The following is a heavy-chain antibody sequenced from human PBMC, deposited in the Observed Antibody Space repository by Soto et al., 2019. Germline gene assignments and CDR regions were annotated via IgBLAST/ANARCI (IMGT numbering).Heavy chain of an antibody. Sequence: ASVKVSCKASGYTFTTYYMHWVRQAPGQGLEWMGIINPSGGSTSYAQKFQGRVTMTGDTSTSTVDRELSSLRSEDTALYYCARDLPTSTRASDYWGQGTLVTVSS. CDR2: INPSGGST. V-gene: IGHV1-46*01. CDR1: GYTFTTYY. CDR3: ARDLPTSTRASDY. D-gene: IGHD3-10*01. J-gene: IGHJ4*02.